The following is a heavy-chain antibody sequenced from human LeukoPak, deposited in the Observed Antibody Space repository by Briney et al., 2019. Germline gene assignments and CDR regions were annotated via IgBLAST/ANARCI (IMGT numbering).Heavy chain of an antibody. J-gene: IGHJ3*01. D-gene: IGHD3-22*01. CDR3: AKVPYLSSGS. CDR2: IDHSGAT. Sequence: SETLSLTCAVYGGSFSGYYWSWIRQPPGTGLEWIGEIDHSGATNYNPSLKSRVTISLDTSKNQFSLTLSSITAADTAVYYCAKVPYLSSGSWGQGTMVTVSS. V-gene: IGHV4-34*01. CDR1: GGSFSGYY.